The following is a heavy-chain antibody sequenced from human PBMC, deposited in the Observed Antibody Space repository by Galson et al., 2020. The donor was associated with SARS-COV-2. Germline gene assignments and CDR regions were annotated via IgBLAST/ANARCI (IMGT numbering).Heavy chain of an antibody. CDR1: GFSLSTSGVG. V-gene: IGHV2-5*02. J-gene: IGHJ5*02. Sequence: SGPTLVKPTQTLTLTCTFSGFSLSTSGVGVGWIRQPPGKALEWLALIYWDDDKRYSPSLKSRLTITKDTSKNQVVLTMTNMDPVDTATYYCAHLYYDILTGYSNWLDPWGQGTLVTVSS. CDR3: AHLYYDILTGYSNWLDP. D-gene: IGHD3-9*01. CDR2: IYWDDDK.